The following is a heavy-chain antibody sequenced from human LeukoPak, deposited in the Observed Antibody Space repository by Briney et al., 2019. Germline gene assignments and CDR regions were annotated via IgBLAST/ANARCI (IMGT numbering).Heavy chain of an antibody. CDR3: ARVVGSGSYDY. CDR2: ISGSSSYI. V-gene: IGHV3-21*01. CDR1: GFTFSSYS. J-gene: IGHJ4*02. Sequence: GGSLRLSCAASGFTFSSYSMNWVRQAPGKGLEWASSISGSSSYIYYADSVRGRFTISRDNAKNSLYLQMNSLRAEDTAVYYCARVVGSGSYDYWGQGTLVTVSS. D-gene: IGHD3-10*01.